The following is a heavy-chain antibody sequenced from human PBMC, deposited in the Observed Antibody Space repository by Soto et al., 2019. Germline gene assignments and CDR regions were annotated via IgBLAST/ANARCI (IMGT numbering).Heavy chain of an antibody. J-gene: IGHJ5*02. V-gene: IGHV3-7*04. Sequence: EVQLVESGGDLVQPGGSLRLSCAASGFSFSTYWMSWVRQAPGKGLEWVAHMNQDGSDKYYVDSVKGRFTISRDNTKNSLLLQMNSLRAEDTAVYYCLRDGGLTWGQGTLVTVSS. CDR2: MNQDGSDK. D-gene: IGHD3-16*01. CDR1: GFSFSTYW. CDR3: LRDGGLT.